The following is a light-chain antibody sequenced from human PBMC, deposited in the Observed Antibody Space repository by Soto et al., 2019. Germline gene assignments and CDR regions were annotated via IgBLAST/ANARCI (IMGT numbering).Light chain of an antibody. V-gene: IGKV1-39*01. J-gene: IGKJ3*01. CDR1: QSISNY. CDR3: QQSYSTPFT. Sequence: DIQMTQSPSSLSASVRDRVTITCRASQSISNYLNWYQQKPGKAPKLLIYAASSLQSEVPSRFSGSGSGTDFTLTISSLQPEDFATYYCQQSYSTPFTFGPGTKVDIK. CDR2: AAS.